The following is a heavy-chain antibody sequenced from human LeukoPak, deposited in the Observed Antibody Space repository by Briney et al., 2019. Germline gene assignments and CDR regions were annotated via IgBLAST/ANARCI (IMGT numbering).Heavy chain of an antibody. CDR3: ARRVRSADYRLDY. CDR2: ISPSGNT. J-gene: IGHJ4*02. D-gene: IGHD4-11*01. V-gene: IGHV4-34*01. CDR1: GGSFTIYS. Sequence: PSETLSLTCAVYGGSFTIYSWTWIRQPPGKSLEWVGEISPSGNTQYNPSLKSRVTISLDASKSQFYLKLNTVTAADTAVYYCARRVRSADYRLDYWGQGTLVTVSS.